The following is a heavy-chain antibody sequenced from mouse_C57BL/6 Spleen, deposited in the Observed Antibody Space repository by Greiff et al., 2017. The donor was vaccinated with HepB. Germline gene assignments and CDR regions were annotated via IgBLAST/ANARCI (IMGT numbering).Heavy chain of an antibody. CDR1: GFSLTSYG. CDR2: IWRGGST. V-gene: IGHV2-5*01. J-gene: IGHJ4*01. CDR3: AKSSTLYYYAMDY. Sequence: VQLQQSGPGLVQPSQSLSITCTVSGFSLTSYGVHWVRQSPGKGLEWLGVIWRGGSTDYNAAFMSRLSITKDNSKSQVFFKMNSLQADDTAIYYCAKSSTLYYYAMDYWGQGTSVTVSS. D-gene: IGHD2-1*01.